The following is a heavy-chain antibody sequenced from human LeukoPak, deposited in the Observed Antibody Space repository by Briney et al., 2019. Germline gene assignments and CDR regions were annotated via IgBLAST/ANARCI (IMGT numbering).Heavy chain of an antibody. CDR1: GGSIGGGDYY. J-gene: IGHJ4*02. V-gene: IGHV4-39*01. D-gene: IGHD6-19*01. CDR3: ASSTSGWFV. CDR2: IYYTGST. Sequence: SETLSLTCTVSGGSIGGGDYYWGWIRQPPGKGLEWIGSIYYTGSTYYNPSLQSRVTISVDTSKNQFSLKLSSVTAADTAVFYCASSTSGWFVWGQGTLVTVSS.